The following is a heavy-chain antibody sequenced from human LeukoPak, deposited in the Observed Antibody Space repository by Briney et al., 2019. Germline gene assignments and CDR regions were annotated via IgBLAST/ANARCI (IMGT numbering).Heavy chain of an antibody. Sequence: PSETLSLTCAVSGGSINNYYWTWIRQPPGKGLEWIGFIYYSGGTSYNPSLKSRVTISVDASKNQFSLNLNSVTAADTAVYYCVRGGSYFYAMDVWGQGTTVSVSS. J-gene: IGHJ6*02. D-gene: IGHD1-26*01. CDR1: GGSINNYY. CDR2: IYYSGGT. CDR3: VRGGSYFYAMDV. V-gene: IGHV4-59*01.